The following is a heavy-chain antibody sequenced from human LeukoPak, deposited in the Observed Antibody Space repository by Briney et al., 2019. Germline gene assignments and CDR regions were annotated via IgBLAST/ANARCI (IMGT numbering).Heavy chain of an antibody. CDR2: ISYSGST. CDR1: GDSVSSYY. V-gene: IGHV4-59*02. D-gene: IGHD4-11*01. CDR3: ARGYSNAPGY. J-gene: IGHJ4*02. Sequence: SETLSLTCTVSGDSVSSYYWTWIRQPPGKGLGWIGYISYSGSTNYNPSLKSRVTISVGTSKNQFSLRLSSVTAADTAVYYCARGYSNAPGYWGQGTLVTVSS.